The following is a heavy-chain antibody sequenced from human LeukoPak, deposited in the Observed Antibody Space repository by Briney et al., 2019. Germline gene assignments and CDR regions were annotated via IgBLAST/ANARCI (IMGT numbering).Heavy chain of an antibody. V-gene: IGHV3-66*01. CDR1: GFTVSTSY. D-gene: IGHD6-13*01. CDR3: ARGVSSWYKGPFDY. CDR2: IYSGGAT. Sequence: GGSLRLSCAASGFTVSTSYMSWVRQAPGKGLEWVSFIYSGGATFYADPVKGRFTISRDNSKNTLYLQMNSLRADGTAMYFCARGVSSWYKGPFDYWGQGTLVTVSS. J-gene: IGHJ4*02.